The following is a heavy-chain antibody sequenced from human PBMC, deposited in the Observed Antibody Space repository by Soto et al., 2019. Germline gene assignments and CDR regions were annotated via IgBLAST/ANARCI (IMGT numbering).Heavy chain of an antibody. J-gene: IGHJ6*02. CDR1: GCSISGSTYY. V-gene: IGHV4-39*02. CDR3: ARDDPTVTTYYYYYGMDV. D-gene: IGHD4-17*01. CDR2: IYYSGSA. Sequence: SETLSLTCTVSGCSISGSTYYWAWIRQPPGKGPEWIGSIYYSGSAYDNPALKSRVTISVDTSKNQFSLKLTSVTAADTAVYYCARDDPTVTTYYYYYGMDVWGQGTTVTVSS.